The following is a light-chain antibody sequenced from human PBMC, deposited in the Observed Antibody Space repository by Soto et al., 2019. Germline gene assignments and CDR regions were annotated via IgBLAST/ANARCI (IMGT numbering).Light chain of an antibody. J-gene: IGKJ1*01. V-gene: IGKV1-27*01. CDR2: TAS. CDR3: QNYDSAPWT. CDR1: RDITDY. Sequence: DIQMTQSPSSLSASLGDRVIITCRASRDITDYLAWYQQKPGQVPKLLVYTASTLQSGVPSRFTASGSGTDFTLTITGLQPEDFATYYCQNYDSAPWTFGQGTKVDIK.